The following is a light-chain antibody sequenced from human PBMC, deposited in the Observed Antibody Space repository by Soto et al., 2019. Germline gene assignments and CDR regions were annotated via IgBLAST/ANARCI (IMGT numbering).Light chain of an antibody. Sequence: VITQLTRSVSATPGEPACIFCRSSQSLLHTNAYNYLDWYLQKPGQSPQLLIYLSSYRASGVPDRFSGSGSGTEFTFRISRVEAEDVGVYYCMQPLHLPVTCGKGTRREIK. V-gene: IGKV2-28*01. J-gene: IGKJ5*01. CDR3: MQPLHLPVT. CDR1: QSLLHTNAYNY. CDR2: LSS.